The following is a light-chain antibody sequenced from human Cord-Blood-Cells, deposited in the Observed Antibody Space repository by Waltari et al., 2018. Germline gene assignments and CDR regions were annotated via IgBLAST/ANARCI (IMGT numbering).Light chain of an antibody. Sequence: QSALTQPASVSGSPGQSITISCTGTSSDVGSYNLVSRNQQHPGKAPKLMIYEGSKWPSWVSNRVSGSKSGNTASLTLSGLQAEDEADYYCCSYAGSSTLVFGGGTKLTVL. CDR2: EGS. V-gene: IGLV2-23*01. J-gene: IGLJ3*02. CDR1: SSDVGSYNL. CDR3: CSYAGSSTLV.